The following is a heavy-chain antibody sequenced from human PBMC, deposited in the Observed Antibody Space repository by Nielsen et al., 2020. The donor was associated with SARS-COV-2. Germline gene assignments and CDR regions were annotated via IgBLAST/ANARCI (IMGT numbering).Heavy chain of an antibody. J-gene: IGHJ4*02. CDR2: ISYDGNIG. Sequence: GESLKISCAASGFTFGSFAMHWVRQAPGKGLEWVAAISYDGNIGNYADSVKGRFTISRDNSKSTVYLEMNSLRAEDTAVYYCARGGGRYWEATYFDYWGQGTLVTVSS. CDR3: ARGGGRYWEATYFDY. D-gene: IGHD3-10*01. V-gene: IGHV3-30*04. CDR1: GFTFGSFA.